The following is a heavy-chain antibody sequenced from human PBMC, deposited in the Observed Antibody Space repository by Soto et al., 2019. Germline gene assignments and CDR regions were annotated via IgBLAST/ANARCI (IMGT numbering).Heavy chain of an antibody. CDR2: INPLIAIP. V-gene: IGHV1-69*02. CDR3: ARPDFGDYWYFDL. J-gene: IGHJ2*01. D-gene: IGHD4-17*01. Sequence: GASVKVSCKASGGDFSSYTFSWVRQAPGQGPEWMGRINPLIAIPTYAQKFQGRVTITADESVTTVYMELNSLRTEDTAVYYCARPDFGDYWYFDLWGRGTLVTVSS. CDR1: GGDFSSYT.